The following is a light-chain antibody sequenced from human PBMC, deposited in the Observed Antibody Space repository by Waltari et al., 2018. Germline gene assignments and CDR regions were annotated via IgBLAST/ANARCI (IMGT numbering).Light chain of an antibody. CDR1: SIDVGGYHY. Sequence: QSALTHPPSASGPPGQSVTISCTGTSIDVGGYHYVSWDQHHPRKAPTPMTSEVNKRPSGCPDRFSGSKSGNTASLTVSGLQADDEADYYCTSYAGSHNWVFGGGTKLTVL. CDR2: EVN. J-gene: IGLJ2*01. V-gene: IGLV2-8*01. CDR3: TSYAGSHNWV.